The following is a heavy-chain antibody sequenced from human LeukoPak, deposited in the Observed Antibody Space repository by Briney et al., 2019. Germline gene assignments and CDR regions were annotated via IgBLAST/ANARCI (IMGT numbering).Heavy chain of an antibody. CDR2: IYYSGST. V-gene: IGHV4-59*01. CDR3: ARVLHPRNWLDP. J-gene: IGHJ5*02. Sequence: SETLSLTCTVSGGSISSYYWSWIRQPPGKGLEWIGYIYYSGSTNYNPSLKSRVTISVDTSKNQFSLKLSSVTAADTAVYYCARVLHPRNWLDPWGQGTLVTVSS. CDR1: GGSISSYY.